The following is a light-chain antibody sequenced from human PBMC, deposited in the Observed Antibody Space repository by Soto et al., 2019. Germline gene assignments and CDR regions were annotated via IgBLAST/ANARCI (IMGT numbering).Light chain of an antibody. Sequence: GDRVTITCRASENIGAWLAWYQQKLGKAPKLLIYDASNLETGVPSRFSGSGSGTDFTFTISSLQPEDIATYYCQQYSHLITFGQGTRLEI. CDR2: DAS. CDR1: ENIGAW. J-gene: IGKJ5*01. CDR3: QQYSHLIT. V-gene: IGKV1-33*01.